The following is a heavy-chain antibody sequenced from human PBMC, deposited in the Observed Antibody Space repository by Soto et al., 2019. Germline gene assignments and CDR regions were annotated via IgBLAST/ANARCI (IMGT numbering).Heavy chain of an antibody. Sequence: QVQLVQSGAEVKKPGSSVKVSCKASGGTFSSYAITWVRQAPGQGLEWMGGIIPIFGTANYAQKFQARVTITADESTSTAYVELSSLRSEDTAVYYWARDRGPSSGYYPYWFDPWGQGTLVTVSS. V-gene: IGHV1-69*12. CDR2: IIPIFGTA. CDR1: GGTFSSYA. CDR3: ARDRGPSSGYYPYWFDP. J-gene: IGHJ5*02. D-gene: IGHD3-22*01.